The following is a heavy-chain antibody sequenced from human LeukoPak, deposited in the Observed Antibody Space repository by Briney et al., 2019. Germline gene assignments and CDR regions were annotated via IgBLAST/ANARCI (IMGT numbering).Heavy chain of an antibody. D-gene: IGHD3-9*01. CDR1: GYTFTSYG. CDR2: ISAYNGNT. CDR3: ARTVTTHYNILTGYDYYYGMDV. J-gene: IGHJ6*02. V-gene: IGHV1-18*01. Sequence: ASVKVSCKASGYTFTSYGISWVRQAPGQGLEWMGWISAYNGNTNYAQKLQGRVTMTTDTSTSTAYMEPRSLRSDDTAVYYCARTVTTHYNILTGYDYYYGMDVWGQGTTVTVSS.